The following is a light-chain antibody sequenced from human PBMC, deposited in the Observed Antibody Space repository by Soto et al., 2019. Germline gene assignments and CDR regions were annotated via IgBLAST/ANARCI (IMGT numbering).Light chain of an antibody. CDR1: QSVSSSY. J-gene: IGKJ2*01. CDR2: GAS. V-gene: IGKV3-20*01. CDR3: QQYGSSYT. Sequence: EIVLTQSPGTLSLSPGERVTLSCRASQSVSSSYLAWYQQKPGQATRLLIYGASSRATGIPDRFSGSGSGTDFTLTISRLEPEDFAVYYCQQYGSSYTFGQGTKLEIK.